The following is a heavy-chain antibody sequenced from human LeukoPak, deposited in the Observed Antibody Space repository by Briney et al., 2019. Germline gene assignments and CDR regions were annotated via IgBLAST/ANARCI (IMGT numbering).Heavy chain of an antibody. CDR2: ISGNGDNT. CDR1: GFTFSNYG. D-gene: IGHD3-22*01. CDR3: AKTNGYYDY. V-gene: IGHV3-23*01. Sequence: GGSVRLSCAASGFTFSNYGMSWVRQAPGKGLEWVSGISGNGDNTYYADSVKGRSSISRDNSKNTLYLQMDSLRAEDTAVYHCAKTNGYYDYWGRGTLVTVSS. J-gene: IGHJ4*02.